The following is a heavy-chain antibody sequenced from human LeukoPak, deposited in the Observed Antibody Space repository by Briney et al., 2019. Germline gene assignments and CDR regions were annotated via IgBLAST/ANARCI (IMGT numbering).Heavy chain of an antibody. CDR1: GFTFSSYG. CDR3: AKGSGSSSYNTMDV. D-gene: IGHD2-2*02. J-gene: IGHJ6*02. V-gene: IGHV3-30*18. CDR2: ISYDGSNK. Sequence: SGGSLRLSCAASGFTFSSYGMHWVRQAPGKGLEWVAVISYDGSNKYYADSVKGRFTISRDNSGNTQYLQMNSLRAEDTAVYYCAKGSGSSSYNTMDVWGQGTTVTVS.